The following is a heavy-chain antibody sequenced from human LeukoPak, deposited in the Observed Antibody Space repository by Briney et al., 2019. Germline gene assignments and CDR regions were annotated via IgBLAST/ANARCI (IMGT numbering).Heavy chain of an antibody. Sequence: SETLSLTCTVSGGSLSSGSYYWSWIRQPAGKGLEWIGRIYTSGSTNYNPSLKSRVTISVDTSKNQFSLKLSSVTAADTAVYYCASSNSGSYSPFDYWGQGTLVTVSS. CDR3: ASSNSGSYSPFDY. CDR1: GGSLSSGSYY. D-gene: IGHD1-26*01. V-gene: IGHV4-61*02. CDR2: IYTSGST. J-gene: IGHJ4*02.